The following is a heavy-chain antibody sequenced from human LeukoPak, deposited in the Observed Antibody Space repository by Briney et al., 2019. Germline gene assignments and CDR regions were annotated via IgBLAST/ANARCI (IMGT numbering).Heavy chain of an antibody. CDR3: ARGPFGAFDI. CDR2: INTNTGNP. CDR1: GYPFTSYI. V-gene: IGHV7-4-1*02. Sequence: ASVKVSCKASGYPFTSYIMNWVRQAPGQGLEWMGWINTNTGNPTYAQGFTGRFVFSLDISVTTAYLQISSLKAEDTAVYYCARGPFGAFDIWGQGTMVTVSS. D-gene: IGHD3-10*01. J-gene: IGHJ3*02.